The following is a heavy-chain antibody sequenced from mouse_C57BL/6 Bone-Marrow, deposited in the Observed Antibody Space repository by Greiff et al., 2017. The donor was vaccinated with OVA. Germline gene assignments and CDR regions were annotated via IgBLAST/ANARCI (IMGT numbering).Heavy chain of an antibody. CDR3: AKGLYGSSHWYFDV. J-gene: IGHJ1*03. D-gene: IGHD1-1*01. V-gene: IGHV5-17*01. Sequence: EVQRVESGGGLVKPGGSLKLSCAASGFTFSDYGMHWVRQAPEKGLEWVAYISSGSSTIYYADTVKGRFTISRDNAKNTLFLQMTSLRSEDTAMYYCAKGLYGSSHWYFDVWGTGTTVTVSS. CDR2: ISSGSSTI. CDR1: GFTFSDYG.